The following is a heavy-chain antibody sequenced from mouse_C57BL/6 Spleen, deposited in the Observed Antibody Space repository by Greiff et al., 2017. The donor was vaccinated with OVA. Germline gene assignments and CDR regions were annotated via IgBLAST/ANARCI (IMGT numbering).Heavy chain of an antibody. D-gene: IGHD2-4*01. J-gene: IGHJ4*01. Sequence: EVQLQESGEGLAKPGGSLKLSCAASGFTFSSYAMSWVRQTPEKRLEWVAYISSGGDYICYADTVKGRFTISRDNARNTLYLQMSSLKSEDTAMYYCTRDNGNYDYDGLYYYAMDYWGQGTSVTVSS. CDR1: GFTFSSYA. CDR3: TRDNGNYDYDGLYYYAMDY. V-gene: IGHV5-9-1*02. CDR2: ISSGGDYI.